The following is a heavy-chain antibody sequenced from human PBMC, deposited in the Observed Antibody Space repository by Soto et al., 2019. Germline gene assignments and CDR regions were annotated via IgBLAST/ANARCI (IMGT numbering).Heavy chain of an antibody. V-gene: IGHV3-30*18. CDR1: GFTFSGHV. Sequence: QVQMVESGGGVVKPGKSMTVSCVASGFTFSGHVMNWVRQAPGKGLEWVAVISHDGRSKFYADSVKGRFIVSRDNSNNTQNLHMSRLRSDDTDVYYCAKDRAVLEHDGGHFYHYFEYWGQGTLVTVSP. CDR2: ISHDGRSK. J-gene: IGHJ4*02. CDR3: AKDRAVLEHDGGHFYHYFEY. D-gene: IGHD3-16*01.